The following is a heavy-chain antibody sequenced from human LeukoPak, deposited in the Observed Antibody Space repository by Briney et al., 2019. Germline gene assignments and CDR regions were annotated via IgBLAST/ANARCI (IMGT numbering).Heavy chain of an antibody. D-gene: IGHD3-22*01. V-gene: IGHV3-21*01. CDR1: GFTFSSYS. Sequence: GGSLRLSCAASGFTFSSYSMHWVRQAPGKGLEWVSSISDSSSYIYYADSVKGRFSISRDNAKNSLYLRMNSLRAEDTAMYYCASPALGQVTMKPWGQGTLVTVSS. CDR2: ISDSSSYI. CDR3: ASPALGQVTMKP. J-gene: IGHJ5*02.